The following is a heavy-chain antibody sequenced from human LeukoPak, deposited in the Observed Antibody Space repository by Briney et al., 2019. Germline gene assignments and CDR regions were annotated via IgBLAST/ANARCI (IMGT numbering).Heavy chain of an antibody. V-gene: IGHV1-8*01. J-gene: IGHJ3*02. Sequence: ASVNVSCKASGYTFTSYDINWVRQATGQGLEWMGWMSPNSGNTGYAQKFQVRVTMTRTTSISTAYTELSSLRSEDTAVYYCARGSTVFAFDIWGQGTMVTVSS. CDR2: MSPNSGNT. D-gene: IGHD4-17*01. CDR3: ARGSTVFAFDI. CDR1: GYTFTSYD.